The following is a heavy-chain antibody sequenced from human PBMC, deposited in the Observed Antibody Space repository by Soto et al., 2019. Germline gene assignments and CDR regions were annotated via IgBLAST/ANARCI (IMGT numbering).Heavy chain of an antibody. V-gene: IGHV3-23*01. CDR3: AKDRQPDGIWTFDY. J-gene: IGHJ4*02. CDR1: GFSFSTYA. Sequence: GGSLRLSCSASGFSFSTYAMNWVRLAPGKGLEWVSGINAGVFTTYYADSVKGRFTISRDNSRKVLYLQMNSLRVEDTAIYYSAKDRQPDGIWTFDYWGQGTSVTVSS. CDR2: INAGVFTT. D-gene: IGHD3-9*01.